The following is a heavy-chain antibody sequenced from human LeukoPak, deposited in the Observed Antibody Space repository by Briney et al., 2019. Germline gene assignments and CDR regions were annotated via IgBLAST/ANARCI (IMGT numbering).Heavy chain of an antibody. CDR2: IYYSGST. CDR1: GGSISSGGYY. Sequence: SETLSLTCTVSGGSISSGGYYWSWIRQHPGKGLEWIGYIYYSGSTYYNPSLKSRVTISVDTSKNQFSLKLSSVTAEDTALYYCARSHSGYPDYWGQGTLVTASS. CDR3: ARSHSGYPDY. J-gene: IGHJ4*02. V-gene: IGHV4-31*03. D-gene: IGHD3-22*01.